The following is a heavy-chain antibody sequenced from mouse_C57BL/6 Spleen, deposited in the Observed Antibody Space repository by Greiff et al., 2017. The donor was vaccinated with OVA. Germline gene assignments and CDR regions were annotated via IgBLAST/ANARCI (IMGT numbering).Heavy chain of an antibody. D-gene: IGHD2-3*01. CDR3: APIYDGYPNYFDY. CDR2: INPNNGGT. Sequence: EVQLQQSGPELVKPGASVKMSCKASGYTFTDYNMHWVKQSHGNSLEWIGYINPNNGGTSYNQKFKGKATLTVNKSSSTAYMELRSLTSEDSAVYYCAPIYDGYPNYFDYWGQGTTLTVSS. CDR1: GYTFTDYN. J-gene: IGHJ2*01. V-gene: IGHV1-22*01.